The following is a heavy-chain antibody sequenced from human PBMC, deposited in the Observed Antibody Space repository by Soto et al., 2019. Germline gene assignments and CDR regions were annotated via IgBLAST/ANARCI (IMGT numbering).Heavy chain of an antibody. D-gene: IGHD5-12*01. CDR2: IYSSGGS. CDR3: ARGDIVTVPTIGGWLDP. Sequence: QLRLQESGSGLMKPSQTLSLTCAVAGGSIRSGGYSWSWIRQSPGNGLEWIGNIYSSGGSYYTPSLRSRVTMSLDTSTNQFSLTLTSVTAADTAVYYCARGDIVTVPTIGGWLDPWGRGALVIVSS. CDR1: GGSIRSGGYS. J-gene: IGHJ5*02. V-gene: IGHV4-30-2*06.